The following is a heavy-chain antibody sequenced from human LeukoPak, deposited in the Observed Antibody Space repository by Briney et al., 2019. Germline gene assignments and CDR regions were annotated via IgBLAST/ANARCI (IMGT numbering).Heavy chain of an antibody. V-gene: IGHV3-23*01. CDR2: ISRRRDYT. J-gene: IGHJ5*01. CDR1: GFTFNIYA. CDR3: AKDRPNYYETNGHYYRRDGDS. D-gene: IGHD3-22*01. Sequence: PGGSLRLSCAASGFTFNIYAMSWVRQAPGKGLEWVSSISRRRDYTFYADSVKGRFTISRDNSRNTLYLQMNSLRAEDTAIYYCAKDRPNYYETNGHYYRRDGDSWGQGTLVTVSS.